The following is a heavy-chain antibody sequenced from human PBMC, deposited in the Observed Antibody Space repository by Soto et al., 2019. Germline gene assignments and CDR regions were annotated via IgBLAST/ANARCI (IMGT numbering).Heavy chain of an antibody. V-gene: IGHV2-5*02. CDR2: IYWDDDK. CDR1: GFSLSSSGAA. J-gene: IGHJ5*02. Sequence: QINLKESAPPVVKPTQTLTLTCTFSGFSLSSSGAAVGWIRQPPGRALEWVALIYWDDDKRYNRYNPSLDGRVSGAEDTSKNQVALTLTNGDPADTDTYLCAHSATMTMFGLVIDTGVWFNPWGQGTRVIVSS. D-gene: IGHD3-16*01. CDR3: AHSATMTMFGLVIDTGVWFNP.